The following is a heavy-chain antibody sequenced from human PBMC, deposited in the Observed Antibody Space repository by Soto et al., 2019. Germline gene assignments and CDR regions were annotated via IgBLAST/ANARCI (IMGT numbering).Heavy chain of an antibody. CDR3: ARRRYGRGFDC. CDR1: GGSISSSNW. V-gene: IGHV4-4*01. Sequence: QVQLQESGPGLVKPSGTLSLTCAVSGGSISSSNWWSWVRQPPGKGLEWIGEIYHSGSTNYNPSLKIRVTISVDNSKNQFSLQLSSVTAADTAVYCCARRRYGRGFDCWGQGTLVTASS. J-gene: IGHJ4*02. D-gene: IGHD1-20*01. CDR2: IYHSGST.